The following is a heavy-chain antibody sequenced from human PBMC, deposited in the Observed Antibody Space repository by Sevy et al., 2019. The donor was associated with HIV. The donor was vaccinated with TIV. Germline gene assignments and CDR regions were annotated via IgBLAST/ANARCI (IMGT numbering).Heavy chain of an antibody. CDR2: ITYDGSNK. D-gene: IGHD1-26*01. CDR1: GFTFSSYG. V-gene: IGHV3-30*18. CDR3: ANGYPQPELLAGFDY. Sequence: GGSLRLSCAASGFTFSSYGMHWVRQAPGKGLEWVAVITYDGSNKYYADSVKGRFNISRDNSKNTLYLKMNSLRAGDTAVYYCANGYPQPELLAGFDYWGQGTMVTVSS. J-gene: IGHJ4*02.